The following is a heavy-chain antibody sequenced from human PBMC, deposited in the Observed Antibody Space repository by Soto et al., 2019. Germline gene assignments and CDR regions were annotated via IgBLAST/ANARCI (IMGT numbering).Heavy chain of an antibody. D-gene: IGHD2-8*01. CDR3: ARGIHNNYGVTPAY. V-gene: IGHV3-30*03. CDR2: ISYDGSNK. J-gene: IGHJ4*02. CDR1: GFTFSSYG. Sequence: GGSLRLSCAASGFTFSSYGMHWVRQAPGKGLEWVAVISYDGSNKYYADSVKGRFTISRDNAKNSLYLQMNSLRAEDSAVYYCARGIHNNYGVTPAYWGQGTLVTVSS.